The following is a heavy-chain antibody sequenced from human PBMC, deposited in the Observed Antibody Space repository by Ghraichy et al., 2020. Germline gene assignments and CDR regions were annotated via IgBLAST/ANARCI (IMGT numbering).Heavy chain of an antibody. J-gene: IGHJ4*02. CDR2: IKSDGSDI. V-gene: IGHV3-7*01. D-gene: IGHD4-17*01. CDR1: GFTFSRHW. Sequence: GVSLRLSCAASGFTFSRHWMSWVRQAPGKGLEWVASIKSDGSDIFYVDSLKGRFIISRDNAKNSVSLEMNSLRVEDTAVYYCARDPYGDYKYGGTDYWGQGTLVSVSS. CDR3: ARDPYGDYKYGGTDY.